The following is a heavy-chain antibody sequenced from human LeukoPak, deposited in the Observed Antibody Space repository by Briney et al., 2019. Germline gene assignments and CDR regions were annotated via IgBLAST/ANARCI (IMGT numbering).Heavy chain of an antibody. CDR2: IYTSGST. V-gene: IGHV4-4*07. D-gene: IGHD6-19*01. J-gene: IGHJ6*02. CDR1: GGSISSYY. CDR3: AREWSGRSGWYSVVDYYYYYGMDV. Sequence: SETLSLTCTVSGGSISSYYGSWIRQPAGEGLEWIGRIYTSGSTNYNPSLKSRVTMSVDTSKNQFSLKLSSVTAADTAVYYCAREWSGRSGWYSVVDYYYYYGMDVWGQGTTVTVSS.